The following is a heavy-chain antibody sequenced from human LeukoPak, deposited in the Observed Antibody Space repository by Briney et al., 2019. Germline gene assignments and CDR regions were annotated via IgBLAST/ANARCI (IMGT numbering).Heavy chain of an antibody. CDR1: GYTFFSYG. V-gene: IGHV1-18*01. D-gene: IGHD1-26*01. CDR3: ARSLGATGDY. J-gene: IGHJ4*02. CDR2: ISAYNGNT. Sequence: ASVKVSCKASGYTFFSYGISWVRQAPAQGLEWMGWISAYNGNTIYAQKLQGRVTMTTDTSTSTAYMDLRSLRSDDTAVYYCARSLGATGDYWGQGTLVTVSS.